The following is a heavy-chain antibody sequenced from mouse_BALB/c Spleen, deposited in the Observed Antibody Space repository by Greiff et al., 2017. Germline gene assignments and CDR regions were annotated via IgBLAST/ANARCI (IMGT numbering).Heavy chain of an antibody. CDR3: AKNGGDYYGSPYWYFDV. V-gene: IGHV2-5-1*01. D-gene: IGHD1-1*01. CDR1: GFSLTSYG. Sequence: QVQLQQSGPSLVQPSQSLSITCTVSGFSLTSYGVHWVRQSPGKGLEWLGVIWRGGSTDYNAAFMSRLSITKDNSKSQVFFKMNSLQADDTAIYYCAKNGGDYYGSPYWYFDVWGAGTTVTVSS. CDR2: IWRGGST. J-gene: IGHJ1*01.